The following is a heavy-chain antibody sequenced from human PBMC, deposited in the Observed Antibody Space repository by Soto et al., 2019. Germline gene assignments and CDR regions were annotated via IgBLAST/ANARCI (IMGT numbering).Heavy chain of an antibody. D-gene: IGHD6-6*01. J-gene: IGHJ5*02. Sequence: ASVKISCKASGYTFTDYYIHWVRQAPGQGLEWMGWINPNSGGTNSAQKFQGRVTMTRDTSISTAYMELSSLRSDDTAVYFCARDRGVAGRRYNWFEPWGKGTLVTVSS. CDR1: GYTFTDYY. CDR3: ARDRGVAGRRYNWFEP. V-gene: IGHV1-2*02. CDR2: INPNSGGT.